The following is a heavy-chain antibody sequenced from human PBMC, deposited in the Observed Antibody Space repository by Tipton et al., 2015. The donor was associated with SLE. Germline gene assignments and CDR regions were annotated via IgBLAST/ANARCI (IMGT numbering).Heavy chain of an antibody. V-gene: IGHV3-74*01. CDR1: GFTFSSYW. CDR2: INSDGSST. D-gene: IGHD6-13*01. J-gene: IGHJ6*02. CDR3: VPAWVDSSWFEGHGMDV. Sequence: GSLRLSCAASGFTFSSYWMHWVRQAPGKGLVWVSRINSDGSSTSYADSVKGRFTISRDNAKNTLYLQMNSLRAEDTAVYYCVPAWVDSSWFEGHGMDVWGQGTTVTVSS.